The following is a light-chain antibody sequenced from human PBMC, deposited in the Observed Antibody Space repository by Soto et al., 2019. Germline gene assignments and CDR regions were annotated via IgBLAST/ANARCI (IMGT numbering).Light chain of an antibody. J-gene: IGKJ3*01. V-gene: IGKV3-15*01. CDR2: GAS. Sequence: DIVMTQSPATLSVSPGERATLSCRASQSVSSNLAWYQQKPGQAPRLLVYGASTRATGIKARFSGSGSGTEFILTISSLQSEDVALYYCQQYNNWPSVAFGPGTKVDIK. CDR1: QSVSSN. CDR3: QQYNNWPSVA.